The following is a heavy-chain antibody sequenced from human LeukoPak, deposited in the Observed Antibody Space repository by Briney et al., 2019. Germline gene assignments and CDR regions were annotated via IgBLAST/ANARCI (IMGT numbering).Heavy chain of an antibody. CDR1: AYSSPDYG. J-gene: IGHJ6*03. V-gene: IGHV1-18*01. Sequence: ASVKVSCKASAYSSPDYGITWVRQAPGQGLEWVGWISTYNGNTNVAQKFQGRVTLTTDTSTKTTYMDLRSMTSDDAAVYYCARPAKGAFFFYYMDVWAKGPRSPSP. CDR3: ARPAKGAFFFYYMDV. CDR2: ISTYNGNT.